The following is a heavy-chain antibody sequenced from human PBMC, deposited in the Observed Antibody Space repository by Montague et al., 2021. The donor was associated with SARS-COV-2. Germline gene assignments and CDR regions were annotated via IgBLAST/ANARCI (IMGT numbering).Heavy chain of an antibody. CDR2: LDWDDNK. Sequence: TLSLTCTFSGFSLSTSGMCVIWVRHPPGKALEWLAILDWDDNKFYSPSLQPRLTISKDTSKNQVVLTMTSVNPVDTATYYCARSLYDILTCYYLPFDYWGQGTLVTVSS. J-gene: IGHJ4*02. CDR1: GFSLSTSGMC. CDR3: ARSLYDILTCYYLPFDY. V-gene: IGHV2-70*18. D-gene: IGHD3-9*01.